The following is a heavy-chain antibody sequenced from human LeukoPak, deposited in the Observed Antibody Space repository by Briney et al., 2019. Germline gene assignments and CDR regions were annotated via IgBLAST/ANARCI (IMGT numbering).Heavy chain of an antibody. D-gene: IGHD2-8*01. CDR1: GGTFSSYA. Sequence: SVKVSCKASGGTFSSYAISWVRQAPGQGLEWMGGIIPIFGTANYAQKFQGRVTITADKSTSTAYMELSSLRSEDTAVYYCAGNRQYCTNGVCYLDYWGQGTLVTVSS. V-gene: IGHV1-69*06. CDR2: IIPIFGTA. J-gene: IGHJ4*02. CDR3: AGNRQYCTNGVCYLDY.